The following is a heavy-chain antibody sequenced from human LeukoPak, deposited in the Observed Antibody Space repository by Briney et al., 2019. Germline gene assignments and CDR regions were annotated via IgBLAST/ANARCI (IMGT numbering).Heavy chain of an antibody. CDR2: INTNTGNP. CDR3: ARGRIVGATGYFQH. CDR1: GYTFTSYA. J-gene: IGHJ1*01. Sequence: GASVKVSCKASGYTFTSYAMNWGRQAPGQGLEWMGWINTNTGNPTYAQGFTGRFVFSLDTSVSTAYLQISSLKAEDTAVYYCARGRIVGATGYFQHWGQGTLVTVSS. V-gene: IGHV7-4-1*02. D-gene: IGHD1-26*01.